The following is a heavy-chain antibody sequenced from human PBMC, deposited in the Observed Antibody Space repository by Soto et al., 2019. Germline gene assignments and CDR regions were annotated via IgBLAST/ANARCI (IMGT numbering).Heavy chain of an antibody. CDR1: GGSISSSSYY. Sequence: SGTLSLTCTVSGGSISSSSYYWGWIRQPPGKGLEWIGGIFYSGNTYYNPSLKSRVTISVDTSKNQFSLKLSSVTAADTAVYYCARHVRGYCSSTSCHTDYWGQGTLVTAPQ. D-gene: IGHD2-2*02. CDR3: ARHVRGYCSSTSCHTDY. CDR2: IFYSGNT. V-gene: IGHV4-39*01. J-gene: IGHJ4*02.